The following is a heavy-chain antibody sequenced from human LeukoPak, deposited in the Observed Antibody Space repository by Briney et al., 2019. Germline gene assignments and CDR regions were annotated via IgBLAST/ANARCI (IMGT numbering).Heavy chain of an antibody. J-gene: IGHJ3*02. D-gene: IGHD4-17*01. CDR2: ISGSSSTR. CDR3: ARYGDYGAFDI. V-gene: IGHV3-48*01. CDR1: GFTFSSYS. Sequence: GGSLRLSCAASGFTFSSYSMNWVRQAPGKGLEWVSYISGSSSTRYYADSVKGRFTISRDNAKNSLYLQMNSLRAEDTSVYYCARYGDYGAFDIWGHGTMVTVSS.